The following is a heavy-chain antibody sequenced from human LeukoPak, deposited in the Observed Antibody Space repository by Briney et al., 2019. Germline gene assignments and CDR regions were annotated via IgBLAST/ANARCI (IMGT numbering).Heavy chain of an antibody. V-gene: IGHV3-64*01. Sequence: GGSLRLSCAASGFTFSSYAMHWVRQAPGKGLEYVSAISSNGGSTYYANSVKGGFTISRDNSKNTLYLQMGSLRAEDMAVYYCARGAGDGYFDLWGRGTLVTVSS. J-gene: IGHJ2*01. CDR1: GFTFSSYA. D-gene: IGHD3-10*01. CDR2: ISSNGGST. CDR3: ARGAGDGYFDL.